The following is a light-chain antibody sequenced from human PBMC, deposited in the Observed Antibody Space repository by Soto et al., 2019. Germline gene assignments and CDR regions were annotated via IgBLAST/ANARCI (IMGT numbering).Light chain of an antibody. V-gene: IGKV1-39*01. CDR2: DVS. J-gene: IGKJ1*01. Sequence: QLPWSPSSLSASVRDRITITCRASQNISNHLNWYQQKPGKGPKLLIYDVSNWASGVPARFSGSGSGRDFVLTISSLQPEDSATYYCQQSCGTPWTFGQGTKVDIK. CDR1: QNISNH. CDR3: QQSCGTPWT.